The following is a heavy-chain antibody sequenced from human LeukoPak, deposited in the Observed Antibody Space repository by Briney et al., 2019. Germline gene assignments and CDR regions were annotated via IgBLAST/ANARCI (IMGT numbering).Heavy chain of an antibody. Sequence: GGSLRLSCAASGFTFSSYAMSWVRQAPGKGLEWVSAISGSGGSTYYADSVKGRFTISRDNSKNTLYLQMNSLRAEDTAVYYCASKPGGDYGRSRYYYMDVWGKGTTVTVSS. V-gene: IGHV3-23*01. CDR1: GFTFSSYA. CDR3: ASKPGGDYGRSRYYYMDV. J-gene: IGHJ6*03. D-gene: IGHD4-17*01. CDR2: ISGSGGST.